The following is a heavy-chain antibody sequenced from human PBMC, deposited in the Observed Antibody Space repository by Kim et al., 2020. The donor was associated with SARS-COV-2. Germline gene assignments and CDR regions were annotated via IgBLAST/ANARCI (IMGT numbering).Heavy chain of an antibody. CDR2: ISGDGGST. CDR1: GFTFDDYA. V-gene: IGHV3-43*02. Sequence: GGSLRLSCAASGFTFDDYAMHWVRQAPGKGLEWVSLISGDGGSTYYADSVKGRFTISRDNSKNSLYLQMNSLRTEDTALYYCAKDIGLLWFGELLLSPYYYGMDVWGQGTTVTASS. J-gene: IGHJ6*02. CDR3: AKDIGLLWFGELLLSPYYYGMDV. D-gene: IGHD3-10*01.